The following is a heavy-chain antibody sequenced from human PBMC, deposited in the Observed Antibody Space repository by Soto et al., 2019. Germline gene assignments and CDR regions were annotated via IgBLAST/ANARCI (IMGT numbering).Heavy chain of an antibody. CDR1: GDTITSFS. Sequence: QVQLQESGPGLVKPSETLSLTCTVSGDTITSFSWNWIRQSAGKGLEWIGRISTTGNTHYNPSLESRVTMSLDTSKNQFSLKLTSVTAADTAVYYCEGGSGENWSYEAYWGQGTLVTVSS. CDR2: ISTTGNT. D-gene: IGHD1-7*01. J-gene: IGHJ4*02. CDR3: EGGSGENWSYEAY. V-gene: IGHV4-4*07.